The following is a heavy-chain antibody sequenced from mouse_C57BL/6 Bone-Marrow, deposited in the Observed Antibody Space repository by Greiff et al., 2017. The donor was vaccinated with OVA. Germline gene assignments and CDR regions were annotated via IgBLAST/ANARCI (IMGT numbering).Heavy chain of an antibody. Sequence: EVMLVESGGGLVQPGGSLKLSCAASGFTFSDYYMYWVRQTPEKRLEWVAYISNGGGSTYYPDTVKGRFTISRDNAKNTLYLQMSRLKSEDTAMYYCARREIYDGYPFAYWGQGTLVTVSA. CDR1: GFTFSDYY. CDR2: ISNGGGST. CDR3: ARREIYDGYPFAY. J-gene: IGHJ3*01. V-gene: IGHV5-12*01. D-gene: IGHD2-3*01.